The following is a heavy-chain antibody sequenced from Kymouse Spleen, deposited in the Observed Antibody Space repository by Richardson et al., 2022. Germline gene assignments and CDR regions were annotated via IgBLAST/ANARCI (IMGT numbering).Heavy chain of an antibody. J-gene: IGHJ6*02. Sequence: EVQLVESGGGLVQPGRSLRLSCAASGFTFDDYAMHWVRQAPGKGLEWVSGISWNSGSIGYADSVKGRFTISRDNAKNSLYLQMNSLRAEDTALYYCAKDRGYSGSYYYYYGMDVWGQGTTVTVSS. D-gene: IGHD1-26*01. CDR3: AKDRGYSGSYYYYYGMDV. CDR2: ISWNSGSI. V-gene: IGHV3-9*01. CDR1: GFTFDDYA.